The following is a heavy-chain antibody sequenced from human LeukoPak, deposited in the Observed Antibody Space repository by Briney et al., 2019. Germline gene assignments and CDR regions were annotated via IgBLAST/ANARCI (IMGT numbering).Heavy chain of an antibody. J-gene: IGHJ4*02. D-gene: IGHD5-24*01. CDR1: GGSISSSSYY. CDR3: ARHEVATVGNYFDY. CDR2: IYYSGST. V-gene: IGHV4-39*01. Sequence: SETLSLTCTVSGGSISSSSYYWGWIRQLPGKGLEWIGSIYYSGSTYYNPSLKSRVTISVDTSKNQFSLKLSSVTAADTAVYYCARHEVATVGNYFDYWGQGTLVTVSS.